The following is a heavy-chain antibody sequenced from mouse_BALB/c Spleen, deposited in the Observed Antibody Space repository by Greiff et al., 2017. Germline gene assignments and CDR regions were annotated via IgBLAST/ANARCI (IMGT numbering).Heavy chain of an antibody. J-gene: IGHJ1*01. CDR2: INPYNDGT. V-gene: IGHV1-14*01. Sequence: VQLKQSGPELVKPGASVKMSCKASGYTFTSYVMHWVKQKPGQGLEWIGYINPYNDGTKYNEKFKGKATLTSDKSSSTAYMELSSLTSEDSAVYYCARTVVAFYWYFDVWGAGTTVTVSS. CDR1: GYTFTSYV. CDR3: ARTVVAFYWYFDV. D-gene: IGHD1-1*01.